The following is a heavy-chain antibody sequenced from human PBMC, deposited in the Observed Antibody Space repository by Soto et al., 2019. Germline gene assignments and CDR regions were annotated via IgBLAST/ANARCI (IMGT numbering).Heavy chain of an antibody. D-gene: IGHD3-22*01. CDR2: INPSGGST. CDR1: GYTFTSYY. V-gene: IGHV1-46*01. Sequence: ASVKVSCKASGYTFTSYYMHWVRQAPGQGLEWMGIINPSGGSTSYAQKFQGRVTMTRDTSTSTVYMELSSLRSEDTAVYYCARDQGMIVGVRTYGMDVWGQGTTVTVSS. J-gene: IGHJ6*02. CDR3: ARDQGMIVGVRTYGMDV.